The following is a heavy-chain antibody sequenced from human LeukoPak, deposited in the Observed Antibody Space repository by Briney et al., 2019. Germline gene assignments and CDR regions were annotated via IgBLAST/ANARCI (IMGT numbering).Heavy chain of an antibody. Sequence: SETLSLTCFVSGGSVSSPDSYWSWLRQPPGKGLEWIGNVYYIGTTSYNSSLKSRATISVDTSKNQFSLEVTSVTAADTAVYYCARNTSSSPWFDPWGQGTLVTVSS. J-gene: IGHJ5*02. CDR3: ARNTSSSPWFDP. D-gene: IGHD6-6*01. V-gene: IGHV4-61*08. CDR1: GGSVSSPDSY. CDR2: VYYIGTT.